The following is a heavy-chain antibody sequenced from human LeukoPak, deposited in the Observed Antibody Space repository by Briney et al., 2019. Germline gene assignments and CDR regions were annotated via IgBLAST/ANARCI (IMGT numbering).Heavy chain of an antibody. CDR3: AREGSGYYKNDAFDI. Sequence: GGSLRLSCAASGFTFSSNYMSWVRQAPGKGLEWVSVIYSGGSTYYADSVKGRFTISRDNSKNTLYLQMNSLRAEDTAVYYCAREGSGYYKNDAFDIWGQGTMVTVSS. D-gene: IGHD3-22*01. J-gene: IGHJ3*02. CDR2: IYSGGST. V-gene: IGHV3-66*01. CDR1: GFTFSSNY.